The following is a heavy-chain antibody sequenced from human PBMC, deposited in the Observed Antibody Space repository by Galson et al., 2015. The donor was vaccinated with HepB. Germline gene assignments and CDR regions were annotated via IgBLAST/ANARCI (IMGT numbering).Heavy chain of an antibody. V-gene: IGHV4-39*01. Sequence: ETLSLTCTVSGGSISTSSYYWGWIRQPPGKGLEWIGSIYYSGRTNYNPSLKSRVAISVDTSKNQFSLGLSSLTAADAAAYYCARHQLPAVFDIWGQGTMISVSS. J-gene: IGHJ3*02. CDR1: GGSISTSSYY. CDR3: ARHQLPAVFDI. CDR2: IYYSGRT. D-gene: IGHD5-24*01.